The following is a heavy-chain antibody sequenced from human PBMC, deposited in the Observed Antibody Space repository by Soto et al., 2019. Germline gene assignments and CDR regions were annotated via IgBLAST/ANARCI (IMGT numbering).Heavy chain of an antibody. CDR2: TRNKANSYTT. J-gene: IGHJ6*02. Sequence: EVQLVESGGGLVQPGGSLRLSCAASGFTFSDHYMDWVRQAPGKGLEWVGRTRNKANSYTTEYAASVKGRFTISRDDSKNSLYLQMNSLKTEDTAVYYCARESDYLWYYGMDVWGQGTTVTVSS. CDR1: GFTFSDHY. CDR3: ARESDYLWYYGMDV. D-gene: IGHD4-17*01. V-gene: IGHV3-72*01.